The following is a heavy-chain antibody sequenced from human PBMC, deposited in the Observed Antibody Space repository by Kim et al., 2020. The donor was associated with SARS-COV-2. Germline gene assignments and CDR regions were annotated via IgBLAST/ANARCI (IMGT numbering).Heavy chain of an antibody. CDR2: IYYSGST. Sequence: SETLSLTCTVSGGSISSYYWSWIRQPPGKGLEWIGYIYYSGSTNYNPSLKSRVTISVDTSKNQFSLKLSSVTAADTAVYYCASTPYYDFWSGSGSYYYYYMDVWGKGTTVTVSS. CDR1: GGSISSYY. CDR3: ASTPYYDFWSGSGSYYYYYMDV. V-gene: IGHV4-59*08. J-gene: IGHJ6*03. D-gene: IGHD3-3*01.